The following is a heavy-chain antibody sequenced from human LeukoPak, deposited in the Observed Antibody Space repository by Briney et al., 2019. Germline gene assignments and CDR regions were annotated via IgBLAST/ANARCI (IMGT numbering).Heavy chain of an antibody. J-gene: IGHJ4*02. V-gene: IGHV1-8*01. CDR2: MNPNSGNT. Sequence: GSVKVSCKASGYTFTSYDINWVRQATGQGLEWMGWMNPNSGNTGYAQKFQGRVTMTRNTSISTAYMELSSLRSEDTAVYHCARVPRAVGATFDYWGQGTLVTVSS. CDR1: GYTFTSYD. D-gene: IGHD1-26*01. CDR3: ARVPRAVGATFDY.